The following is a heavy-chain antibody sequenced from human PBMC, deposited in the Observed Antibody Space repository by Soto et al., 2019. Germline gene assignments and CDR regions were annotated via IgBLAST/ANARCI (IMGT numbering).Heavy chain of an antibody. CDR3: ARGGPYSSSEVDY. V-gene: IGHV3-74*01. Sequence: EVQLVESGGGLVQPGGSLRLSCAASGFTCSSYWMHWVRQDPGKGLVWVSRVNGDGSSTSYADSVKGRFTISRDNAKNTLYLQMNSLRVVDTAVYYCARGGPYSSSEVDYWGQGTLVTVSS. CDR2: VNGDGSST. D-gene: IGHD6-6*01. CDR1: GFTCSSYW. J-gene: IGHJ4*02.